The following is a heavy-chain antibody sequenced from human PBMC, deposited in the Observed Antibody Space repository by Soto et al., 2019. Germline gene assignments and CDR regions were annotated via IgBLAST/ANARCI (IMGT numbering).Heavy chain of an antibody. CDR2: IYPGDSDT. CDR3: ARLNCSGGSCYYYYYGMDV. V-gene: IGHV5-51*01. J-gene: IGHJ6*02. CDR1: GYSFTSYW. D-gene: IGHD2-15*01. Sequence: ESLTISCTGSGYSFTSYWIGLVRQMPGKGLEWMGIIYPGDSDTRYSPSFQGQVTISADKSISTAYLQWSSLKASDTAMYYCARLNCSGGSCYYYYYGMDVWGQGTTVTVYS.